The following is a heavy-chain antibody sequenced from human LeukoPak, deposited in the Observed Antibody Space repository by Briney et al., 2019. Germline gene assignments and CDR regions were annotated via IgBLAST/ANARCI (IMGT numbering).Heavy chain of an antibody. Sequence: PGGSLRLSCAGSGFTFSNSWMGWVRQAPGKGLEWVANVQHIGGETYYADSVKGRFTISRDNSKNTLYLQMNSLRAEDTAVYYCAKAIVVVPEFDYWGQGTLVTVSS. CDR2: VQHIGGET. V-gene: IGHV3-7*03. D-gene: IGHD2-2*01. CDR3: AKAIVVVPEFDY. J-gene: IGHJ4*02. CDR1: GFTFSNSW.